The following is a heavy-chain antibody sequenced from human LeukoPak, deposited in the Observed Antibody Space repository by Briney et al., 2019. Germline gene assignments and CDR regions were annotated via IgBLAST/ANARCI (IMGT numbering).Heavy chain of an antibody. J-gene: IGHJ4*02. CDR1: GFTVSDNY. CDR3: ARETGTAVGDY. D-gene: IGHD6-19*01. V-gene: IGHV3-66*01. CDR2: ISGGGAT. Sequence: GGSLKLSCAASGFTVSDNYMSWVRQAPGKGLEWVSLISGGGATYYTDSVKDRFTISRDNSKNTLYLQMNSLSAEDAAVYYCARETGTAVGDYWGQGTLVTVSS.